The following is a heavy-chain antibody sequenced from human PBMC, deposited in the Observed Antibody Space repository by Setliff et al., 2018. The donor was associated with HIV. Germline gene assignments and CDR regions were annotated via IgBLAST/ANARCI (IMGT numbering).Heavy chain of an antibody. CDR3: ARGVSALGY. Sequence: SETLSLTCSVSGGSISGYYWTWIRQPPGKGLEWIGYIYSSGSTNYNPSLKSRVTISVDTSKNQFSLKLSSVTAADTAVYYCARGVSALGYWGQGTLVTVSS. V-gene: IGHV4-4*09. D-gene: IGHD3-16*01. CDR2: IYSSGST. J-gene: IGHJ4*02. CDR1: GGSISGYY.